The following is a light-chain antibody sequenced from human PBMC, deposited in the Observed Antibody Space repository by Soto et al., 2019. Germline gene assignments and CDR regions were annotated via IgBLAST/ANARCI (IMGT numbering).Light chain of an antibody. J-gene: IGKJ3*01. CDR2: KAS. CDR3: QQYDSLPFT. CDR1: QSISNW. V-gene: IGKV1-5*03. Sequence: DIQMTQSPSTLSASVGDRVTITCRASQSISNWLAWYQQKPGKAPKLLIYKASSLESGVPPRFSGSGSGTDFTLTISSLHPDDFATYYCQQYDSLPFTFGPGTKVDIK.